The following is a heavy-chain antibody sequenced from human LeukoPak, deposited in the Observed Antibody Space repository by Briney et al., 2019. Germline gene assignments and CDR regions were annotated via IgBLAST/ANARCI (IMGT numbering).Heavy chain of an antibody. CDR2: ITSSGTYI. D-gene: IGHD1-26*01. Sequence: GGSLRLSCAASGFTFSNYNMNWVRQAPGKAMEWVSSITSSGTYIFYADSVKGRFTISRDNAKNSLYLQMDSLGPEDTAVYYCARDPYSGNYGNDYYYYMDVWGKGTTVTVSS. J-gene: IGHJ6*03. CDR1: GFTFSNYN. CDR3: ARDPYSGNYGNDYYYYMDV. V-gene: IGHV3-21*01.